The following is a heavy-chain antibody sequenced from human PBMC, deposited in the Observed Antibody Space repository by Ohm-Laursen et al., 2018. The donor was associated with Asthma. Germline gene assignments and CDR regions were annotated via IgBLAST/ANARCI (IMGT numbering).Heavy chain of an antibody. V-gene: IGHV3-74*01. D-gene: IGHD3-16*02. J-gene: IGHJ4*02. CDR3: TRGATYRMDY. CDR2: VEPDGSST. Sequence: SLRLSCAASGFTFSSYGMHWVRQAPGKGLVWVSRVEPDGSSTTYADPVKGRFTISRDNAKNTLDLQMNSLSAEDTAVYYCTRGATYRMDYWGQGTLVTVSS. CDR1: GFTFSSYG.